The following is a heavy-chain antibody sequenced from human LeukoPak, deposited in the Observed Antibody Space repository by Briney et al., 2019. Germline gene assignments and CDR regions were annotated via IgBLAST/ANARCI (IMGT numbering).Heavy chain of an antibody. CDR3: ARASSSWSTYWFDP. V-gene: IGHV3-21*01. J-gene: IGHJ5*02. D-gene: IGHD6-13*01. CDR1: GFTFSSYS. Sequence: GGSLRLSCAASGFTFSSYSMNWVRQAPGKGLEWVSSISSSSSYIYYADSVKGRFTISRDNAKNSLYLQMNSLRAEDTAVYYCARASSSWSTYWFDPWGQGTLVTVSS. CDR2: ISSSSSYI.